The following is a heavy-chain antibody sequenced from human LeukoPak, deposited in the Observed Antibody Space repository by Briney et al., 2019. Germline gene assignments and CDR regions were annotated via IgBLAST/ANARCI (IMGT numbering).Heavy chain of an antibody. D-gene: IGHD2-15*01. CDR1: GFTFSSYW. CDR3: ARDNVVVVAATFWRYYGMDV. CDR2: IKQDGSEK. Sequence: GGSLRLSCAASGFTFSSYWMSWVRQAPGKGLEWVANIKQDGSEKYYVDSVKGRFTISRDNAKNSLYLQMNSLRAEDTAVYYCARDNVVVVAATFWRYYGMDVWGQGTRSPSP. V-gene: IGHV3-7*01. J-gene: IGHJ6*02.